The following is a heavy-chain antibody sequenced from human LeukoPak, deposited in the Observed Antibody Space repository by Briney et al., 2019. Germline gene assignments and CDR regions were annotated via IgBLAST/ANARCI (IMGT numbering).Heavy chain of an antibody. D-gene: IGHD2-2*01. V-gene: IGHV4-39*01. CDR1: GGSISNNDYF. J-gene: IGHJ5*02. CDR2: MNYGGST. Sequence: SETLSLICTVSGGSISNNDYFWGWIRQPPGKGLEWIGSMNYGGSTHDNPSLKSRVTISVDTSKNQVSLKLSSVTAADTAVYYCARRVPGRSGNWFDPWGQGTLVTVSS. CDR3: ARRVPGRSGNWFDP.